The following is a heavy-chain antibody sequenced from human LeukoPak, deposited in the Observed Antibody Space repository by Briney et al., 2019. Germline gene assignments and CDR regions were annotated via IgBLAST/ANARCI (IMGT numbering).Heavy chain of an antibody. V-gene: IGHV3-21*01. D-gene: IGHD3-9*01. CDR2: ISSSSSYI. CDR1: GFTFSSYS. CDR3: ARDGRYFDWYLDY. Sequence: GGSLRLSCAASGFTFSSYSMNWVRQAPGKGLEWVSSISSSSSYIYYADSVKGRFTISRDNAKNSLYLQMNSLRAEDTAVYYCARDGRYFDWYLDYWGQGTLVTASS. J-gene: IGHJ4*02.